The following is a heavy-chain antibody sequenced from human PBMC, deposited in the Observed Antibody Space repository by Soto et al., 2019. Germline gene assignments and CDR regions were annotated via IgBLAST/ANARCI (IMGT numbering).Heavy chain of an antibody. Sequence: GDSLKVCCKGCGHKSSSSWIAWVRQMPGKGLEWMGIIYPDGSNTRYSPFFQGQVTISADKSISTAYLQWSSLKALDTAMYYCARGRLDIAAADDAFDIWGQGTVVTVSS. J-gene: IGHJ3*02. V-gene: IGHV5-51*01. CDR3: ARGRLDIAAADDAFDI. CDR2: IYPDGSNT. CDR1: GHKSSSSW. D-gene: IGHD6-13*01.